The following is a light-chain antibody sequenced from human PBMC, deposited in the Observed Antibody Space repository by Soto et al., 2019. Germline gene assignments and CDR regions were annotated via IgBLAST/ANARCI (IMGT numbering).Light chain of an antibody. J-gene: IGKJ3*01. V-gene: IGKV3-20*01. Sequence: DIVLTQSPGSLSLSPGERATLSCRASQSISSTCIAWYQQKRGQAPRLLNFGASSRATGIPDRFSGSGSGTNFSLTISRLEPEDSAVYFCQQYVRSPYTFGPGTKVDIK. CDR1: QSISSTC. CDR3: QQYVRSPYT. CDR2: GAS.